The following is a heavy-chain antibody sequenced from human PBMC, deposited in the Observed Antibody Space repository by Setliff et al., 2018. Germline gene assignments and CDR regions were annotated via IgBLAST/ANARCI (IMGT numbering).Heavy chain of an antibody. V-gene: IGHV3-23*01. J-gene: IGHJ4*02. CDR3: VRDEVNCSGSKCYSGFDS. D-gene: IGHD2-15*01. Sequence: PGGSLRLSCAASGFTFSSYAMSWVRQAPGKGLEWVSAISGSGGSTYYADSVKGRFTISRDNARNSLYLQMSNLRAEDTAVYYCVRDEVNCSGSKCYSGFDSWGQGSLVTVSS. CDR1: GFTFSSYA. CDR2: ISGSGGST.